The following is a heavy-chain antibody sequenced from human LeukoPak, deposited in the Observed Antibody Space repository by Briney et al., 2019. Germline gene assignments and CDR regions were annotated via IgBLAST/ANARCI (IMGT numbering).Heavy chain of an antibody. D-gene: IGHD3-22*01. J-gene: IGHJ4*02. CDR2: ISFDGSNK. CDR1: GFTFSSYT. V-gene: IGHV3-30*04. Sequence: GGSLRLSCVASGFTFSSYTSHWVRQAPGKGLEWVALISFDGSNKYHADSVKGRFTISRDNSQNTLFLQMNSQRAEDSALYYCARATNYYYDTSGYAPDFDFWGQGTLVTVSS. CDR3: ARATNYYYDTSGYAPDFDF.